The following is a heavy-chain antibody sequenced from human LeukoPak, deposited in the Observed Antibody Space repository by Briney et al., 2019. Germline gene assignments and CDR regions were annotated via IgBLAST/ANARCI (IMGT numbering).Heavy chain of an antibody. V-gene: IGHV3-66*01. J-gene: IGHJ6*02. Sequence: GGSLRLSCAASGFTVSSNYMSWVRQAPGKGLEWVSVIYSGGSTYYADSVKGRFTISRDNSKNTLYLQMNSLRAEDTAVYYCARGGDYYYYGMDVWGQGTTVTVSS. CDR1: GFTVSSNY. CDR3: ARGGDYYYYGMDV. CDR2: IYSGGST.